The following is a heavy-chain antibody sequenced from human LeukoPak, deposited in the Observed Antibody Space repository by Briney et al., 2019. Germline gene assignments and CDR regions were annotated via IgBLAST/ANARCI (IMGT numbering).Heavy chain of an antibody. V-gene: IGHV3-72*01. Sequence: GGSLRLSCAASGFTFSDHHMDWVRQAPGKGLEWVGRTRNKPRSYTTEYAASVKGRFTISREDSQNSLYLQMNSLKTEDTAVYYCARGALWLGDNYNYFMDVWGQGTTVTVSS. CDR1: GFTFSDHH. D-gene: IGHD3-10*01. J-gene: IGHJ6*02. CDR3: ARGALWLGDNYNYFMDV. CDR2: TRNKPRSYTT.